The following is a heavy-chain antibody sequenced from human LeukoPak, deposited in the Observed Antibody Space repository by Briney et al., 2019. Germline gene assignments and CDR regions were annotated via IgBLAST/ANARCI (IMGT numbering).Heavy chain of an antibody. CDR2: IYYSGST. J-gene: IGHJ4*02. Sequence: SETLSLTCTVSGGSISSYYWSWIRQPPGKGLEWIGYIYYSGSTNYNPSLKSRVTISVDTSKNQFSLKLSSVTAADTAVYYCARGGYYDSSGYSSFVDYWGQGTLVAVSS. D-gene: IGHD3-22*01. V-gene: IGHV4-59*01. CDR1: GGSISSYY. CDR3: ARGGYYDSSGYSSFVDY.